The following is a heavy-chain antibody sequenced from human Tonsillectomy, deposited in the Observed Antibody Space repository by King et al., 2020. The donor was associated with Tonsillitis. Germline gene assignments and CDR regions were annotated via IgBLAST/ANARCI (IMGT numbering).Heavy chain of an antibody. V-gene: IGHV4-59*01. Sequence: MQLQESGPGLVKPSETLSLTCIVSGGSISRYYWSWIRQSPGKGLEWIGYIDYSGSTNYNPSLKSRVTISVDTSKNQFSLKVSSVTAADTAVYYCARDFGDFWSGNWFDPWGQGTLVTGSS. J-gene: IGHJ5*02. D-gene: IGHD3-3*01. CDR3: ARDFGDFWSGNWFDP. CDR2: IDYSGST. CDR1: GGSISRYY.